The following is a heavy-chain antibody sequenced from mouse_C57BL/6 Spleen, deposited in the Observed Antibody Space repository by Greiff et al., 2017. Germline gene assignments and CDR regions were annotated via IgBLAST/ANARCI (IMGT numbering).Heavy chain of an antibody. J-gene: IGHJ2*01. CDR3: ARHKEGYIRGNYFDY. CDR2: VYPGSGSI. Sequence: VQLQESGAELVKPGASVKLSCKASGYTFTEYTIHWVKQRSGQGLEWIGWVYPGSGSIKYNEKFKDKATLTADKSSSTVYMELSRLTSEDSAVYFCARHKEGYIRGNYFDYWGQGTTLTVSS. D-gene: IGHD1-3*01. V-gene: IGHV1-62-2*01. CDR1: GYTFTEYT.